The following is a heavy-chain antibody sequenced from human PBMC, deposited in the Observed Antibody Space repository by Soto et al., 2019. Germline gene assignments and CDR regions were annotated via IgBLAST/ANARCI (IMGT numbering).Heavy chain of an antibody. J-gene: IGHJ2*01. CDR1: GVTFKDYG. Sequence: GGTLSLSCGAPGVTFKDYGMHWVRQAPGKGLEWVAVISYDGKQTYYADAVKGVFTISKDNSKRTLFLQMNSLGVDDTAVYYCARDGWGSNWYFDLWGRGTLVTVSS. CDR3: ARDGWGSNWYFDL. D-gene: IGHD3-16*01. V-gene: IGHV3-30*03. CDR2: ISYDGKQT.